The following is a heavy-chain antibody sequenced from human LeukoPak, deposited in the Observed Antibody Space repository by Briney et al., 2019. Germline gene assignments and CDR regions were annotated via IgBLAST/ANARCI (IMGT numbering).Heavy chain of an antibody. Sequence: PGGSLRHSCAAPGFNLSSYIMNWVHQAPGKGLERVSSISSSSSYIYYADSVKGRFTISRDNAKNSLYLQMNSLRAEDTALYYCAKESVRWFTGYSYFDYWGQGTLVTVSS. V-gene: IGHV3-21*04. CDR1: GFNLSSYI. CDR2: ISSSSSYI. J-gene: IGHJ4*02. CDR3: AKESVRWFTGYSYFDY. D-gene: IGHD5-18*01.